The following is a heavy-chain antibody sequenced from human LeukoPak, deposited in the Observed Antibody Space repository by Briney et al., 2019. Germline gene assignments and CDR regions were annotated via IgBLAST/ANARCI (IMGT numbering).Heavy chain of an antibody. V-gene: IGHV3-64*01. J-gene: IGHJ4*02. CDR3: ARDTSITMVRGVISVPDY. CDR1: GFTFSSYA. D-gene: IGHD3-10*01. Sequence: GGLRRFSSAASGFTFSSYAMHWVRQAPGKGLEYVSAMSSNGGGTYYANSVKGRFTISRDNSKNTLYLQMGSLRAEDMAVYYCARDTSITMVRGVISVPDYWGQGTLVTVSS. CDR2: MSSNGGGT.